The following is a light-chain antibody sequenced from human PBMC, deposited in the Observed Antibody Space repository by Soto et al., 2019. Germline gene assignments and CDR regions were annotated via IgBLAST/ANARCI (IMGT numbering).Light chain of an antibody. J-gene: IGLJ2*01. Sequence: QSALTQPASVSGSPGHSITISCTGTSSDVGGYNYVSWYQQHPDKAPKLMIYDVSNRPSGVSNRFSGSKSGNTASLTISGLQAEDEAVYYCSSYTSSSTLYVVFGGGTKLTVL. CDR1: SSDVGGYNY. CDR2: DVS. V-gene: IGLV2-14*01. CDR3: SSYTSSSTLYVV.